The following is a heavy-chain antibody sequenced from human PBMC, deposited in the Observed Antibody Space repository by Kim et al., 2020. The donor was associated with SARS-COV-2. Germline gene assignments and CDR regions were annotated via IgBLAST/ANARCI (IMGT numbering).Heavy chain of an antibody. CDR1: GFTFSTST. Sequence: GGSLRLSCSASGFTFSTSTMQWVRQAPGKGLEYLSTISNNGRWTYYADSVKGRFTISRDNSKNTVSVQMSSLRVEDTAVYYCVKLVGGGDASDIWGQGTRVTVSS. CDR3: VKLVGGGDASDI. V-gene: IGHV3-64*05. D-gene: IGHD1-26*01. CDR2: ISNNGRWT. J-gene: IGHJ3*02.